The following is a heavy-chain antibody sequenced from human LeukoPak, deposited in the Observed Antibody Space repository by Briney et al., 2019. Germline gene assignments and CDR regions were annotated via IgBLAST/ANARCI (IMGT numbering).Heavy chain of an antibody. J-gene: IGHJ4*02. CDR1: GFTFSRYW. Sequence: GGSLRLSCAASGFTFSRYWKSWVRQAPGKGLEWVANINQDGTQKYYVDSVKGRFTISRDNAKNSLSLQMNSLRAEDTAVYYCARDWDYYDNSGYYFEYWGQGTLVTVSS. V-gene: IGHV3-7*05. CDR2: INQDGTQK. D-gene: IGHD3-22*01. CDR3: ARDWDYYDNSGYYFEY.